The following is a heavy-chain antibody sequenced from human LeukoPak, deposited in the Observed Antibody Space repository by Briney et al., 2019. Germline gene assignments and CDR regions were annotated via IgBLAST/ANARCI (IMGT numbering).Heavy chain of an antibody. CDR2: IKEDGSET. D-gene: IGHD6-19*01. CDR1: GFTFSTSW. CDR3: ASGYYSGWYIPYY. Sequence: AGGSLRLSCAASGFTFSTSWMIWVRQAPGKGLEWVANIKEDGSETYYVDSVKARFTISRDNAKNSLYLQMNSLRAEDTAVYYCASGYYSGWYIPYYWGKGPLVTVSS. J-gene: IGHJ4*02. V-gene: IGHV3-7*01.